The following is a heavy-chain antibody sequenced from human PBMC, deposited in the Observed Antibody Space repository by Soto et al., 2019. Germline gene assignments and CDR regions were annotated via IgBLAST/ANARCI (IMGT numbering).Heavy chain of an antibody. V-gene: IGHV3-23*01. CDR3: TKANRYCSGANCFTFDY. D-gene: IGHD2-15*01. CDR1: GFTFSSYA. Sequence: PGGSLRLSCAASGFTFSSYAMTWVRQAPGKGLEWVSGVSGNGSRTHYADSVKGRFTISRDNSKNTLYLQMNSLRAEDTAVYYCTKANRYCSGANCFTFDYWGLGTLVTVSS. J-gene: IGHJ4*02. CDR2: VSGNGSRT.